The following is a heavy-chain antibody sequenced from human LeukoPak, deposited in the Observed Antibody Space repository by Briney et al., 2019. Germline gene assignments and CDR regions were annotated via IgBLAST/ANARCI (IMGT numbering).Heavy chain of an antibody. CDR2: ISAYNGNT. Sequence: ASVKVSCKASGYTFTSYGISWVRQAPGQGLEWMGWISAYNGNTNYAQKLQGRVTMTTDTSTSTAYMELRSLRSDDTAVYYCARGGLFVVVPAASYYYYGMDVWGQGTTVTVSS. D-gene: IGHD2-2*01. V-gene: IGHV1-18*01. CDR3: ARGGLFVVVPAASYYYYGMDV. J-gene: IGHJ6*02. CDR1: GYTFTSYG.